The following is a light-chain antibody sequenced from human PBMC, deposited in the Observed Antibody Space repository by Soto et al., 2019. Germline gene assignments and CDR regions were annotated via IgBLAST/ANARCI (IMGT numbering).Light chain of an antibody. J-gene: IGKJ1*01. CDR2: GAS. V-gene: IGKV3-20*01. CDR3: HQYGSSPAT. CDR1: QSVYNN. Sequence: EIVMTQSPATLSVTPGERATLSCRASQSVYNNLAWYQQKPGQAPRLLIYGASSRATGIPDRFSGSGSGTDFTLTISRLEPEDFAVYYCHQYGSSPATFGQGSMV.